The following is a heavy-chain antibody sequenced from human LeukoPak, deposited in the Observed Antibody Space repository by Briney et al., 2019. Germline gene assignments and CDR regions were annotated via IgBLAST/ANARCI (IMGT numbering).Heavy chain of an antibody. CDR1: GFSFTDAW. CDR2: VKNNTAGETR. D-gene: IGHD2-21*01. Sequence: GGSLRLSCAASGFSFTDAWMNWVRQAPGKGLEWVGEVKNNTAGETRDFGEPVKARFPISRHDSKGTVYLQMNGLKTEDTAVYLCTGDVPGRGAGEFAYWGQGTLVTVSS. J-gene: IGHJ4*02. V-gene: IGHV3-15*01. CDR3: TGDVPGRGAGEFAY.